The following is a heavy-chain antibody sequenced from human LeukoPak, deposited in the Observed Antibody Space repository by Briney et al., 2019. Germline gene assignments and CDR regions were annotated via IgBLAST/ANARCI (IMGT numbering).Heavy chain of an antibody. CDR3: AKDLAGSYCGGDCYSFFDY. Sequence: GRSLRLSCAASGFTFSSYGMHWVRQAPGKGLEWVAVISYDGTNKYYADSVKGRFTISRDNSKNTLYLQMNSLRAEDTAVYYCAKDLAGSYCGGDCYSFFDYWGQGTLVTVSS. CDR1: GFTFSSYG. CDR2: ISYDGTNK. D-gene: IGHD2-21*01. V-gene: IGHV3-30*18. J-gene: IGHJ4*02.